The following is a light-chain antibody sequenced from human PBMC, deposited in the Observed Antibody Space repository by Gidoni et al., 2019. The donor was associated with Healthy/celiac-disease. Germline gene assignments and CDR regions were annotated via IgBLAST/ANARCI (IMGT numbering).Light chain of an antibody. V-gene: IGLV1-40*01. Sequence: QSVLTQPPSVSGAPGHRVTISCTGSSSNIGAGYDVHWYPQLPGTAPKLLIYGNSNRPSGVPDRFSGSKSGTSASLAITGLQAEDEADYYCQSYDSSLSGWVFGGGTKLTVL. CDR2: GNS. CDR1: SSNIGAGYD. J-gene: IGLJ3*02. CDR3: QSYDSSLSGWV.